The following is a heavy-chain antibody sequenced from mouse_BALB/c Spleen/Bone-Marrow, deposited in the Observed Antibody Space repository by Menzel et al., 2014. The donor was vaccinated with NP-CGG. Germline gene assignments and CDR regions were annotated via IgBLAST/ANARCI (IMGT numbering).Heavy chain of an antibody. V-gene: IGHV5-9-3*01. CDR3: ARPRMITTYFDV. CDR2: INTGGTYT. D-gene: IGHD2-4*01. J-gene: IGHJ1*01. Sequence: EVKLVESGGGLVKPGGSLKLSCAASGFTSSTYAMSWVRQTPEKRLEWVATINTGGTYTYYADSVKGRFTISRDNAKNTLYLQMSSLRSEDTAMFYCARPRMITTYFDVWGAGTTVTVSS. CDR1: GFTSSTYA.